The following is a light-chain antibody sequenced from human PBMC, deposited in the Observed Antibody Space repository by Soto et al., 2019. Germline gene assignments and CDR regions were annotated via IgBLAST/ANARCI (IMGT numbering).Light chain of an antibody. J-gene: IGKJ5*01. CDR1: QSVTNS. CDR3: QQRSNWPRIT. V-gene: IGKV3-11*01. Sequence: EIVLTQSPATLSLSPGERAPLSCRASQSVTNSLAWYRQKPGQAPRLLVYDASNRATGIPARFSGSGSGTDFTLTISSLEPEDFAVYYCQQRSNWPRITFGQGTRLEIK. CDR2: DAS.